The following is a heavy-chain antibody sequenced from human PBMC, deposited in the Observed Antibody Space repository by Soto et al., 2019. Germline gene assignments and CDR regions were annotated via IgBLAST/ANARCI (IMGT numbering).Heavy chain of an antibody. CDR2: IRYDGSNE. D-gene: IGHD1-26*01. V-gene: IGHV3-33*01. J-gene: IGHJ4*02. CDR1: ASIFSCCG. Sequence: QVQLVQSGGGVVQPGRSLRLSCAASASIFSCCGMHWVRQAPGKGLEWVAIIRYDGSNEDYADSVKGRFTISRDNSKNTLYLQMNSLRAEDSAVYYCARDGVGATALRGYFDYWGQGALVTVSS. CDR3: ARDGVGATALRGYFDY.